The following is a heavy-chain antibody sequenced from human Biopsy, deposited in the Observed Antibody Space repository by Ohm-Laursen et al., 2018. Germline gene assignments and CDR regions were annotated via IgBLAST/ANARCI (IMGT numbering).Heavy chain of an antibody. J-gene: IGHJ6*02. CDR3: AIDRVPRRGVMPVYYYGMDV. CDR1: GGSVSSSNYY. CDR2: IYNTERT. Sequence: SETLSLTCSVSGGSVSSSNYYWNWIRQTPEKGLEWIGFIYNTERTNYNPSLKSRVTISLDTSKNQFSLELSSVIPSDTAVYYCAIDRVPRRGVMPVYYYGMDVWGQGSTVTVSS. D-gene: IGHD2-21*01. V-gene: IGHV4-61*01.